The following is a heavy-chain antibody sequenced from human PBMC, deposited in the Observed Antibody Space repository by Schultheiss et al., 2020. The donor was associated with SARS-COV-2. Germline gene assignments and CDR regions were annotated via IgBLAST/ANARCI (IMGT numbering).Heavy chain of an antibody. CDR3: ARGYYDSSGYSD. D-gene: IGHD3-22*01. V-gene: IGHV4-39*01. CDR1: GGSVSSGSYY. Sequence: SETLSLTCIVSGGSVSSGSYYWGWIRQPPGKGLEWIGSIYYSGSTYYNPSLKSRVTISVDTSKNQFSLKLSSVTAADTAVYYCARGYYDSSGYSDWGQGTLVTVSS. CDR2: IYYSGST. J-gene: IGHJ4*02.